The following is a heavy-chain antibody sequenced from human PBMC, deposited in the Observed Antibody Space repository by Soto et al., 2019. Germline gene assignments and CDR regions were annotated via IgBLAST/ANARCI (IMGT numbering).Heavy chain of an antibody. J-gene: IGHJ6*02. CDR3: AKERELVVVAKTPLHSSGIDA. V-gene: IGHV3-7*03. Sequence: GGSLRLSCAASGFTFSSFWMAWVRQAPGKGLEWVANISQDGSKEYYVNSMKGRFTISRDDAKNSLYLEMNSLRAEDTAFYYCAKERELVVVAKTPLHSSGIDAWGQGTTVTVSS. CDR2: ISQDGSKE. D-gene: IGHD1-26*01. CDR1: GFTFSSFW.